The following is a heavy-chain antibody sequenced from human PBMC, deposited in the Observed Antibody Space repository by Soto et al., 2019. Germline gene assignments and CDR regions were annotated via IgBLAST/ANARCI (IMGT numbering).Heavy chain of an antibody. CDR3: ARAFTMVRGPKYNWFDP. CDR2: LRRSGVST. Sequence: GGALRLSCASSGFTCSSYAMDLVRQTPGRGLEWVSALRRSGVSTYYADSVKGRFTVSRDNSKNTLYLQMKSLRAEDTAVYYCARAFTMVRGPKYNWFDPWGQGTLVTVSP. V-gene: IGHV3-23*01. D-gene: IGHD3-10*01. J-gene: IGHJ5*02. CDR1: GFTCSSYA.